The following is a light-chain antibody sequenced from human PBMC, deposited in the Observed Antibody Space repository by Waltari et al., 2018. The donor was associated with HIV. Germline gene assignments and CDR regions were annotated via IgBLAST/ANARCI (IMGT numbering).Light chain of an antibody. Sequence: DIQMTQSPSSLSAHVGDRVTIPCRASQSITIYLTWYQPKPGKAPQLLIYATSSLQSAVPSRFSGSGYGTDFTLTIRSLQPEDSATYYCQQSYNSPWTFGQGTKVEI. CDR3: QQSYNSPWT. CDR1: QSITIY. V-gene: IGKV1-39*01. CDR2: ATS. J-gene: IGKJ1*01.